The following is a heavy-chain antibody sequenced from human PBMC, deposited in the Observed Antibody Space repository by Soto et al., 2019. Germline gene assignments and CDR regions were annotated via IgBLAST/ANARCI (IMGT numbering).Heavy chain of an antibody. D-gene: IGHD6-19*01. CDR1: GFTFSSSW. Sequence: GGSLRLSCAASGFTFSSSWMHWVRQAPGKGLVWVSLINTIGSSTTYAESVKGRFTISRDNAKNTLYLQMNSLRAEDTAVYYCARSGRYLDFWGQGTLVTAPQ. CDR3: ARSGRYLDF. CDR2: INTIGSST. J-gene: IGHJ4*02. V-gene: IGHV3-74*01.